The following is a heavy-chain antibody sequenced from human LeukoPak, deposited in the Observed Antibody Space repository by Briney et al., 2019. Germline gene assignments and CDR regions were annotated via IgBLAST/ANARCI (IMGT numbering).Heavy chain of an antibody. V-gene: IGHV3-72*01. Sequence: PGGSLRLSCAASGFTFSGRYMDWVRQAPGKGLEWVGRSRDRANGHTTEYAASVRGRFTISRDDSETSMYLQMNSLKTEGSAVYYCTRGGTSAVKYYYHMDVWGQGTTVTVSS. CDR2: SRDRANGHTT. CDR1: GFTFSGRY. J-gene: IGHJ6*02. CDR3: TRGGTSAVKYYYHMDV. D-gene: IGHD1-26*01.